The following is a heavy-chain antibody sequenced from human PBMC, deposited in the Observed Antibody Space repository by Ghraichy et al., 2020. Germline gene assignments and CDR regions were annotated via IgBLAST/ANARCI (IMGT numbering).Heavy chain of an antibody. CDR3: ARRAGGYQYFYGLDV. CDR2: IYYSGTT. J-gene: IGHJ6*04. D-gene: IGHD2-15*01. CDR1: GDSIISSSYY. Sequence: SETLSLTCSVSGDSIISSSYYWDRIRQPPGQGREWIGSIYYSGTTYYSPPLKTRVTVSIDTSKNQFSLRPNSVTATDTAVYYCARRAGGYQYFYGLDVRGKGTTVIVSS. V-gene: IGHV4-39*01.